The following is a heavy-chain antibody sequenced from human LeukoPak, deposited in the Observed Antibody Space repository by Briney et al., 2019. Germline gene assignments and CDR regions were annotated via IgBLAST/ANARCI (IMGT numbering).Heavy chain of an antibody. CDR1: GFTFSSYS. J-gene: IGHJ4*02. V-gene: IGHV3-48*01. CDR2: ISSSSSTI. Sequence: GGSLRLSCAASGFTFSSYSMNWVRQAPGKGLEWVSYISSSSSTIYYADSVKGRFTISRDNAKNSLYLQMNSLRAEDTAVYYCARSDEPQVGASLFDYWGQGTLVTVSS. CDR3: ARSDEPQVGASLFDY. D-gene: IGHD1-26*01.